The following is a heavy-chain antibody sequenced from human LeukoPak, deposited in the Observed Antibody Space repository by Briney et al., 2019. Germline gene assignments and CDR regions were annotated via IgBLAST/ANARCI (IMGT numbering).Heavy chain of an antibody. Sequence: PSETLSLTCAVYGGSFSGYYWSWIRQPPGKGLEWIGEINHSGSTNYNPSLKSRVTISLDTSKNQFSLEVSSVTAADTAVYYCARGQGTVTTHWGQGTLVTVSS. V-gene: IGHV4-34*01. J-gene: IGHJ4*02. CDR1: GGSFSGYY. CDR3: ARGQGTVTTH. CDR2: INHSGST. D-gene: IGHD4-17*01.